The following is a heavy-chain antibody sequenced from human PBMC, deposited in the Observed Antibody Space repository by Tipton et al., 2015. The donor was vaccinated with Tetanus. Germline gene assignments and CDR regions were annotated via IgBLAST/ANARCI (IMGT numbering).Heavy chain of an antibody. CDR1: GGSISRGGYY. CDR3: ARDQARGARGWNYFDF. Sequence: LRLSCTVSGGSISRGGYYWSWIRQHPGKGLEWIGDIYYSGSTYYNPSLKSRVTISVDTSKNQFSPKLNSVTAADTAVYYCARDQARGARGWNYFDFWGQGTLVTVSS. V-gene: IGHV4-31*03. CDR2: IYYSGST. J-gene: IGHJ4*02. D-gene: IGHD1-26*01.